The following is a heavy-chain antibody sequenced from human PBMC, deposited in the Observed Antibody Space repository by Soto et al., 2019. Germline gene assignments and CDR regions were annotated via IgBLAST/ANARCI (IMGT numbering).Heavy chain of an antibody. CDR1: GGSISSYY. J-gene: IGHJ6*02. CDR3: ARTEGDGYNGYYYYGMDV. Sequence: SETLSLTCTVSGGSISSYYWSWIRQPPGKGLEWIGYIYYSGSTNYNPSLKSRVTISVDTSKNQFSLKLSSVTAADTAVYYCARTEGDGYNGYYYYGMDVWGQGTTVT. CDR2: IYYSGST. D-gene: IGHD5-12*01. V-gene: IGHV4-59*08.